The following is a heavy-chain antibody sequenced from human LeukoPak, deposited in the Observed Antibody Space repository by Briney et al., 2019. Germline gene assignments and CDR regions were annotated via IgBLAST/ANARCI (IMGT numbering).Heavy chain of an antibody. J-gene: IGHJ5*02. V-gene: IGHV4-59*01. Sequence: SETLSLTCSVSGGSISSYYWSWIRQPPGKGLEWIGYIYYSGSTNYNPSLKSRVTISVDTSKNQFSLKLSSVTAADTAVYYCAREYSSSSRWFDPWGQGTLVTVSS. CDR3: AREYSSSSRWFDP. CDR2: IYYSGST. D-gene: IGHD6-6*01. CDR1: GGSISSYY.